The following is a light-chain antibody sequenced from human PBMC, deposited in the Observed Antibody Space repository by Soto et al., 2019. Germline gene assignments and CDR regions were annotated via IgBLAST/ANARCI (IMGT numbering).Light chain of an antibody. CDR2: DVG. CDR3: NSYRTVSTYV. J-gene: IGLJ1*01. CDR1: SSDIGGYNF. Sequence: QSALTQPASVSGSPGQSITIACTGTSSDIGGYNFVSWYQQHPGKAPKLLIYDVGNRPSGVSNRFSGSKSGNTASLTISGLHADDEAHYYCNSYRTVSTYVFGTGTKLTVL. V-gene: IGLV2-14*01.